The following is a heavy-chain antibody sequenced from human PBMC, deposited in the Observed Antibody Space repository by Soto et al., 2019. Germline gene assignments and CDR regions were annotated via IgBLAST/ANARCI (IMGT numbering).Heavy chain of an antibody. CDR3: AGASRPYYYDSSGYYDLDY. Sequence: SVKVSCKASGFTFTSSAVQWVRQARGQRLEWIGWIVVGSGNTNYAQKFQERVTITRDMSTSTAYMELSSLRSEDTAVYYCAGASRPYYYDSSGYYDLDYWGQGTLVTVSS. J-gene: IGHJ4*02. CDR1: GFTFTSSA. D-gene: IGHD3-22*01. V-gene: IGHV1-58*01. CDR2: IVVGSGNT.